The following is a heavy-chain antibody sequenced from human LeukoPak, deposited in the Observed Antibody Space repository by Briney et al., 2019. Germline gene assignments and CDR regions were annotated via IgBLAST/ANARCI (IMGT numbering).Heavy chain of an antibody. V-gene: IGHV3-11*01. CDR2: ISSSGSTI. Sequence: GGSLRLSCAASGFTFSDYYMSWIRQAPGKGLEWVSYISSSGSTIYYADSVKGRFTISRDNAKNSLYLQMNSLSAEDTAVYYCARVRRPILRYFDWLSTTEEDYWGQGTLVTVSS. J-gene: IGHJ4*02. CDR1: GFTFSDYY. D-gene: IGHD3-9*01. CDR3: ARVRRPILRYFDWLSTTEEDY.